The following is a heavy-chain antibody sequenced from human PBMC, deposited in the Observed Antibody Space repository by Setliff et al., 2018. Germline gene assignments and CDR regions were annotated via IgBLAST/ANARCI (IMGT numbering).Heavy chain of an antibody. J-gene: IGHJ4*02. Sequence: SETLSLTCTVSGGSISSYYWIWIRQPPGKGLEWIGGMNARGLTEYSPPLKSRVAMSLDTSKNTASLKLTSVTAGDTAAYFCAREDYDSSGYYMDYWGQGTLVTV. V-gene: IGHV4-4*07. CDR1: GGSISSYY. CDR3: AREDYDSSGYYMDY. CDR2: MNARGLT. D-gene: IGHD3-22*01.